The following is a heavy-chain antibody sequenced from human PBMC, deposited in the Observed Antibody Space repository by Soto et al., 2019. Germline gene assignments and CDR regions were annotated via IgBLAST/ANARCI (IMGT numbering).Heavy chain of an antibody. CDR3: ARDNSNMVRESWFDP. V-gene: IGHV3-21*01. D-gene: IGHD3-10*01. Sequence: EVQLVESGGGLVKPGGSLRLSCAASGFAFSSYSMNWVRQAPGKGLEWVSSISSSSSYIYYADSVKGRFTISRDNAKNSLYLQMNSLRAEDTAVYYCARDNSNMVRESWFDPWGQGTLVTVSS. CDR1: GFAFSSYS. CDR2: ISSSSSYI. J-gene: IGHJ5*02.